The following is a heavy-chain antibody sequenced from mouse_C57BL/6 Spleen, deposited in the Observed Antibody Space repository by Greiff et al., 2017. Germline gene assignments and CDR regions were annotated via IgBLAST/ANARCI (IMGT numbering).Heavy chain of an antibody. J-gene: IGHJ2*01. D-gene: IGHD1-1*01. CDR3: ARTPTVVATGFDD. V-gene: IGHV5-17*01. Sequence: EVQLVESGGGLVKPGGSLKLSCAASGFTFSDYGMHWVLQAPEKGLEWVAYISSGSSTIYYADTVKGRFTISRDNAKNTLFLQMTSLRSEDTAMYYCARTPTVVATGFDDWGQGTTLTVSS. CDR1: GFTFSDYG. CDR2: ISSGSSTI.